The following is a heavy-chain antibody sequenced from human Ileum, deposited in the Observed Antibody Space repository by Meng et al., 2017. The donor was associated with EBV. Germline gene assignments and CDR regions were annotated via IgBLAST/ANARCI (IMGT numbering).Heavy chain of an antibody. Sequence: HLHLQESDPGLVKPSETLSLTCSVSGGSITSYSYYWGWIRQPPGKGLEWIATIYHTGSTYYNPSLKSRVTISVDTSKNEFSLKVTSVTAADTALYYCARRDTAWFDPWGRGTLVTVSS. V-gene: IGHV4-39*01. CDR3: ARRDTAWFDP. J-gene: IGHJ5*02. CDR2: IYHTGST. CDR1: GGSITSYSYY. D-gene: IGHD2-21*02.